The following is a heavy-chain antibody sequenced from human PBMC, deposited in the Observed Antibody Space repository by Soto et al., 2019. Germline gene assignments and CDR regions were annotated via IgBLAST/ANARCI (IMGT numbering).Heavy chain of an antibody. D-gene: IGHD2-2*03. CDR1: GYSFISYW. J-gene: IGHJ3*02. CDR2: FYPGDSTS. Sequence: GESLKISCKTSGYSFISYWVAWVRQKPGKGLEWMGTFYPGDSTSTYSPSFQGQVTISVVKSISTAYLHLSSLKASDTAMYYCARIIGYCRNNDCSWTFDIWGQGTTVTVSS. V-gene: IGHV5-51*01. CDR3: ARIIGYCRNNDCSWTFDI.